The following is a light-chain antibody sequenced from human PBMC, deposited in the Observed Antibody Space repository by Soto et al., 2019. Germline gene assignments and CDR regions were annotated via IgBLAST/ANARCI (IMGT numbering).Light chain of an antibody. V-gene: IGKV1-5*01. J-gene: IGKJ2*01. Sequence: DIQMTQSPSTLSASVGDRVTITCRASQSISSWLAWYQQKPGKAPKLLIYDASSLESGVPSRFSCSGSGTEFTLTISSLQPDDFVTYYCQQYNSYSPYTFGQGTKLEIK. CDR3: QQYNSYSPYT. CDR1: QSISSW. CDR2: DAS.